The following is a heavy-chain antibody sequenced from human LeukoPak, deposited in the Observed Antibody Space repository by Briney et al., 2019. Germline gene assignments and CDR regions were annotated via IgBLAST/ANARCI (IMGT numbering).Heavy chain of an antibody. Sequence: PGGSLRLSCAASGFAFSSYGMHWVRQAPGKGLEWVAVIWYDGSNKYYADSVKGRFTISRDNSKNTLYLQMNSLRAEDTAVYYCARDHGSGSYFDYWGQGTLVTVSS. CDR2: IWYDGSNK. CDR3: ARDHGSGSYFDY. V-gene: IGHV3-33*01. D-gene: IGHD1-26*01. J-gene: IGHJ4*02. CDR1: GFAFSSYG.